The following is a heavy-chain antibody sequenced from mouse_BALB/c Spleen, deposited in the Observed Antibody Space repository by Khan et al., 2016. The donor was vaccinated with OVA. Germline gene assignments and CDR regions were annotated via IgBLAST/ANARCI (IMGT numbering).Heavy chain of an antibody. V-gene: IGHV14-3*02. CDR3: ARTYDGTMDY. CDR1: GFNIKDTY. CDR2: IDPANGNT. Sequence: VQLKESGAELVKPGASVKLSCTASGFNIKDTYMHWVKQRPEEGLEWIGKIDPANGNTKYDPKFQGKATITADTSSNTAYLQLSSLTSEDTAVYYWARTYDGTMDYWGQGTSVTVSS. D-gene: IGHD2-14*01. J-gene: IGHJ4*01.